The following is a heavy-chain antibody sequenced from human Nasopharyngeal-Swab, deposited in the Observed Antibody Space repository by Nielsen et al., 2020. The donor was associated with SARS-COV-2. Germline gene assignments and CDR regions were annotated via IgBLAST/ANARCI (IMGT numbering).Heavy chain of an antibody. CDR2: INAGNGNT. CDR1: GYTFTSYG. CDR3: AREGGTVTRAYYYYGLDV. Sequence: ASVKVSCKASGYTFTSYGISWVRQAPGQGLEWMGWINAGNGNTKSSQKFQGRVTITRDTSASTAYMELSSLRSEDTAVYYCAREGGTVTRAYYYYGLDVWGQGTTVTVSS. D-gene: IGHD4-17*01. J-gene: IGHJ6*02. V-gene: IGHV1-18*04.